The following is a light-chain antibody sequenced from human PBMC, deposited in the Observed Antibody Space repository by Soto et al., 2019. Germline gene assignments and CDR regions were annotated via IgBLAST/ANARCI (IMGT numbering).Light chain of an antibody. CDR3: SSYTSSGSFYV. Sequence: QSALTQPASVSGSPGQTITISCTGTSSDVGGYNYLSWYQHHPGKAPKFIIYEVSNRPSGVSNRFSGSKSGNTASLAISGLQADDEADYYCSSYTSSGSFYVCGTGTTLTVL. V-gene: IGLV2-14*01. CDR1: SSDVGGYNY. CDR2: EVS. J-gene: IGLJ1*01.